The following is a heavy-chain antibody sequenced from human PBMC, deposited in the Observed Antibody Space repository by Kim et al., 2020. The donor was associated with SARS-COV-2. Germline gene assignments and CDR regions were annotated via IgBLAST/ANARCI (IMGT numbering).Heavy chain of an antibody. CDR1: GGSISSTSYY. V-gene: IGHV4-31*03. CDR3: ARGPGSWYVDY. CDR2: YSGSP. D-gene: IGHD6-13*01. J-gene: IGHJ4*02. Sequence: SETLSLTCTVSGGSISSTSYYWTWIRQHPGKGLEWIGYYSGSPSYNPSLRSRVTISVDKSKNHFSLELNSVTAADTAIYYCARGPGSWYVDYWGLGTLVTVSS.